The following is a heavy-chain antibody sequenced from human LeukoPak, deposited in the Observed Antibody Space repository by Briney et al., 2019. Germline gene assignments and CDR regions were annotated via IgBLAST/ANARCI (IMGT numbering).Heavy chain of an antibody. V-gene: IGHV4-39*01. J-gene: IGHJ5*02. CDR3: ARTGDYGSGSYIKWFDP. CDR1: GGSISSSSYY. CDR2: IYYSGST. Sequence: SETLSLTCTVSGGSISSSSYYWAWIRQPPGKGLEWIGSIYYSGSTYYNPSLKSRVTISVDTSKNQFSLKLSSVTAADTAVYYCARTGDYGSGSYIKWFDPWGQGTLVTVSS. D-gene: IGHD3-10*01.